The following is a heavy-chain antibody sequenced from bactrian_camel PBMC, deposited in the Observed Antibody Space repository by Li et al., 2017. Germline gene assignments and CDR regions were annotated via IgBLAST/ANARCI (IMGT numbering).Heavy chain of an antibody. V-gene: IGHV3S40*01. CDR3: ATGSSSYYSGGYYWLYNY. Sequence: VQLVESGGGLVQPGGSLRLSCQASGVAFSRYAIHWGRRAPGKGLEWVSGINSDGTNAYYRDSLKGRFTISRDNAKNTVYLQMNSLKSEDTALYYCATGSSSYYSGGYYWLYNYWGQGTQVTVS. CDR1: GVAFSRYA. D-gene: IGHD2*01. CDR2: INSDGTNA. J-gene: IGHJ4*01.